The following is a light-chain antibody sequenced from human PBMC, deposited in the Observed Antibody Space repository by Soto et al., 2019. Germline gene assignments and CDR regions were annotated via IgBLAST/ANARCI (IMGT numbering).Light chain of an antibody. J-gene: IGKJ4*01. CDR3: QQYGSSPLT. V-gene: IGKV3-20*01. CDR1: QSVNSNY. Sequence: EIVLTQSPVTLSLSPGERATLSCRASQSVNSNYLVWYQQNPGQAPRLLIYGSSIRATGIPDRFSGSGSGTDFTLTISRLEPEDFAVYYCQQYGSSPLTFGGGTKVDIK. CDR2: GSS.